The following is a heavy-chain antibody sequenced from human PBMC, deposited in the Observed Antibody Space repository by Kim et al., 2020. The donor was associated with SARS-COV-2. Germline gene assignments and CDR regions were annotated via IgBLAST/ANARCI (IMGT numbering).Heavy chain of an antibody. CDR1: GFTFSSYA. D-gene: IGHD3-16*02. CDR3: AKDRSGYYYYYGMDV. J-gene: IGHJ6*02. Sequence: GGSLRLSCAASGFTFSSYAMSWVRQAPGKGLEWVSAISGSGGSTYYADSVKGRFTISRDNSKNTLYLQMNSLRAEDTAVYYCAKDRSGYYYYYGMDVWGQGTTVTVSS. CDR2: ISGSGGST. V-gene: IGHV3-23*01.